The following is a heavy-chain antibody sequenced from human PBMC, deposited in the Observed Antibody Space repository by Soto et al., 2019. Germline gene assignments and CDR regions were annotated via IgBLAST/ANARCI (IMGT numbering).Heavy chain of an antibody. D-gene: IGHD2-15*01. V-gene: IGHV1-2*04. J-gene: IGHJ6*02. Sequence: ASVKVSCKASGYTFTGYYMHWVRQAPGQGLEWMGWINPNSGGTNYAQKFQGWVTMTRDTSISTAYMELSRLRSDDTAVYYCARERGYCSGGSCYGNGYYGMDVWGQGTTVTVSS. CDR1: GYTFTGYY. CDR2: INPNSGGT. CDR3: ARERGYCSGGSCYGNGYYGMDV.